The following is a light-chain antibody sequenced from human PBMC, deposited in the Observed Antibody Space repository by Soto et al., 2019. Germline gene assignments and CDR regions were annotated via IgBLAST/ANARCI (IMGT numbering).Light chain of an antibody. Sequence: EIVMTQSPATLSVSPGERATLSFRASQSVSSNLAWYQQKPGQAPRLLIYGASTRATGIPARFSGSGSGTDFTLTISRLEPEDFAVYYCQQYDNWPLTFGGGTKVDIK. CDR1: QSVSSN. V-gene: IGKV3-15*01. J-gene: IGKJ4*01. CDR2: GAS. CDR3: QQYDNWPLT.